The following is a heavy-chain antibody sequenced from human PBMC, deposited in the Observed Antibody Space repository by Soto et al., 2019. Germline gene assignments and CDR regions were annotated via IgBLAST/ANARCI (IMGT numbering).Heavy chain of an antibody. CDR3: ARDFVIVGATRGSD. D-gene: IGHD1-26*01. J-gene: IGHJ4*02. CDR1: GFTFSSYA. V-gene: IGHV3-30-3*01. Sequence: QVQLVESGGGVVQPGRSLRLSCAAPGFTFSSYAMHWVRQAPGKGLEWVAVISYDGSNKYYADSVKGRFTISRDNSKNTLYLQMNSLRAEDTAVYYCARDFVIVGATRGSDWGQGTLVTVSS. CDR2: ISYDGSNK.